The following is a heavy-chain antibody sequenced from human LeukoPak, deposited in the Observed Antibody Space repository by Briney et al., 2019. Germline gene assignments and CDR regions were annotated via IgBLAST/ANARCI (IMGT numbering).Heavy chain of an antibody. V-gene: IGHV3-30*04. J-gene: IGHJ6*04. CDR3: AAADYYGSGSYHNSVYGMDV. CDR2: ISYDGSNK. Sequence: GGSLRLSCAASGFTFSSYAMHWVRQAPGKGLEWVAVISYDGSNKYYADSVKGRFTISRDNSKNTLYLQMNSLRAEDTAVYYCAAADYYGSGSYHNSVYGMDVWGKGTTVTVSS. D-gene: IGHD3-10*01. CDR1: GFTFSSYA.